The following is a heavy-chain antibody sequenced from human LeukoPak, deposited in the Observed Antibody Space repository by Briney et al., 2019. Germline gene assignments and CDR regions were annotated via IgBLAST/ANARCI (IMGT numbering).Heavy chain of an antibody. CDR1: GGTFSSYV. V-gene: IGHV1-69*05. CDR2: IIPIFGTA. D-gene: IGHD3-10*01. Sequence: SVKVSCKASGGTFSSYVISWVRQAPGQGLEWMGGIIPIFGTANYAQKFQGRVTITTDESTSTAYMELSSLRSEDTAVYYCGRDYYGSGSYFDYWGQGTLVTVSS. CDR3: GRDYYGSGSYFDY. J-gene: IGHJ4*02.